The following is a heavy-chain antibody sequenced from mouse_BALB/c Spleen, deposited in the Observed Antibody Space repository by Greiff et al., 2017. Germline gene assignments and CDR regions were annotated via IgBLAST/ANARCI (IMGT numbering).Heavy chain of an antibody. V-gene: IGHV2-9*02. CDR3: ARDYYGSSWAMDY. D-gene: IGHD1-1*01. CDR2: IWAGGST. CDR1: GFSLTSYG. J-gene: IGHJ4*01. Sequence: VQRVESGPGLVAPSQSLSITCTVSGFSLTSYGVHWVRQPPGKGLEWLGVIWAGGSTNYNSALMSRLSISKDNSKSQVFLKMNSLQTDDTAMYYCARDYYGSSWAMDYWGQGTSVTVSS.